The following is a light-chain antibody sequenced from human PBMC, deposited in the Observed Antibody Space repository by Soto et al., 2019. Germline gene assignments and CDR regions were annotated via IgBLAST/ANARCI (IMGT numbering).Light chain of an antibody. CDR2: GAS. CDR1: QTISSN. V-gene: IGKV3-15*01. CDR3: QQYNKWPPWT. Sequence: EIGMTQSPATLSVSPGERAPLSCRASQTISSNLAWYQQKPGQAPRRLIYGASTRATGIPARFSGSGSVTEFTLAISSLQSEDFACYYCQQYNKWPPWTFGQGTKVEIK. J-gene: IGKJ1*01.